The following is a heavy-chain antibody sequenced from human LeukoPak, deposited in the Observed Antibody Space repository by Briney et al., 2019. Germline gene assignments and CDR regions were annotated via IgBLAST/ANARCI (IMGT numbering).Heavy chain of an antibody. CDR2: IYTSGST. CDR1: GGSISSYY. CDR3: ARGYCSSTSCYRYYYYMDV. V-gene: IGHV4-4*07. J-gene: IGHJ6*03. D-gene: IGHD2-2*01. Sequence: SETLSLTCTVSGGSISSYYWSWSRQPAGKGLEWIGRIYTSGSTNYNPSLKSRVTISVDKSKNQFSLKLSSVTAADTAVYYCARGYCSSTSCYRYYYYMDVWGKGTTVTVSS.